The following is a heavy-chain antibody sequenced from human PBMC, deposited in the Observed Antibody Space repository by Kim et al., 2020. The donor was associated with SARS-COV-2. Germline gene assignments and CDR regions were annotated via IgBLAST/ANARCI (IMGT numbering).Heavy chain of an antibody. CDR3: ARAVAVAGIGRYYYGMDV. D-gene: IGHD6-19*01. CDR2: IIPIFGTA. CDR1: GGTFSSYA. J-gene: IGHJ6*02. V-gene: IGHV1-69*13. Sequence: SVKVSCKASGGTFSSYAISWVRQAPGQGLEWMGGIIPIFGTANYAQKFQGRVTITADESTSTAYMELSSLRSEDTAVYYCARAVAVAGIGRYYYGMDVWGQGTTVTVSS.